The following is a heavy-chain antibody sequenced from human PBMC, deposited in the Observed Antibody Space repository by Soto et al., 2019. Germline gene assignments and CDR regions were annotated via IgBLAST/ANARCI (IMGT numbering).Heavy chain of an antibody. CDR1: GGTFSSYA. CDR2: IIPIFGTA. D-gene: IGHD3-10*01. J-gene: IGHJ5*02. V-gene: IGHV1-69*13. Sequence: SVKVSCKASGGTFSSYAISWVRQAPGQGLEWMGGIIPIFGTANYAQKFQGRVTITADESTSTAYMELSSLRSEDTAVYYCARTMVRGVIIAPKWFDPWGQGTLVTVSS. CDR3: ARTMVRGVIIAPKWFDP.